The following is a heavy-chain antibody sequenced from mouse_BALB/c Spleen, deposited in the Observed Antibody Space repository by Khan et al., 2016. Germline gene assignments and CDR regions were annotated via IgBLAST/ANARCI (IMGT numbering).Heavy chain of an antibody. V-gene: IGHV1S137*01. Sequence: QVQLQQSGAELVRPGVSVKISCKGSGYTFTDYAIHWVKQSHAKSLEWIGVISTYYGDTTYNQKFEGKATMTVDKSSSTAYLELARLTSEDSAISYCAREGLNYDYAMDYWGQGTSVTVSS. CDR1: GYTFTDYA. J-gene: IGHJ4*01. CDR3: AREGLNYDYAMDY. CDR2: ISTYYGDT. D-gene: IGHD2-1*01.